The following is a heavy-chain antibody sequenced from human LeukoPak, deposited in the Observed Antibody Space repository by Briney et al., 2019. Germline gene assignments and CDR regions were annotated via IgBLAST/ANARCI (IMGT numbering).Heavy chain of an antibody. V-gene: IGHV3-53*01. CDR1: GFTVSSIY. CDR2: IYSGGST. J-gene: IGHJ4*02. CDR3: ARAGRYPGVLY. Sequence: GGSLRLSXAASGFTVSSIYMSWVRQAPGKGLEWVSVIYSGGSTYYADSVKGRFTISRDNSKNTLYLQMNSLRAEDTAVYYCARAGRYPGVLYWGQGTLVTVSS. D-gene: IGHD3-16*02.